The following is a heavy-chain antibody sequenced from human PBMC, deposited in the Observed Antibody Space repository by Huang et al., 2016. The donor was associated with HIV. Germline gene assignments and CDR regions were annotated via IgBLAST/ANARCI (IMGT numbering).Heavy chain of an antibody. D-gene: IGHD6-19*01. J-gene: IGHJ6*03. V-gene: IGHV3-30-3*01. Sequence: QVQLVESGGGVVQPGRSLRLSCAASGFTFSNYARHWVRQAPGKGVEGVAVISYDGSNKYYTDSVKGRFTISRDNSKNALYLQMNSLRAEDTAVYYCARRAVAGIYYYYYMDVWGKGTTVTVSS. CDR2: ISYDGSNK. CDR1: GFTFSNYA. CDR3: ARRAVAGIYYYYYMDV.